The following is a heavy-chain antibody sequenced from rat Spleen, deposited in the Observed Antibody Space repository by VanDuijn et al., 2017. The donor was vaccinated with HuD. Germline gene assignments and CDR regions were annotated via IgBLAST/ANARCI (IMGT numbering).Heavy chain of an antibody. CDR2: IWSGGST. J-gene: IGHJ2*01. CDR3: TGGDGGFDY. Sequence: QVQLKESGPGLVQPSQTLSLTCTVSGFSLTSNSVCWVRQTPGQGLEWMGVIWSGGSTDYNSAFKSRLSISRDTSKSQIFLKMNSLQTEDTALYFCTGGDGGFDYWGHGVMVTVSS. V-gene: IGHV2-1*01. CDR1: GFSLTSNS. D-gene: IGHD4-1*01.